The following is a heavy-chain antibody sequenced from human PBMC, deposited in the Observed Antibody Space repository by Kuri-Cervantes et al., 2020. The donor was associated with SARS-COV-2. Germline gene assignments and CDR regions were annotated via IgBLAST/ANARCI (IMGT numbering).Heavy chain of an antibody. CDR2: IYHSGST. CDR1: GYSISSGYY. J-gene: IGHJ3*02. D-gene: IGHD3-10*01. V-gene: IGHV4-38-2*02. CDR3: ASGSRGAFDI. Sequence: GSLRLSCTVSGYSISSGYYWGWIRQPPGKGLEWIGSIYHSGSTHYNPSLKSRVTISVDTSKNQFSLKLSSVTAADTAVYYCASGSRGAFDIWGQGTMVTVSS.